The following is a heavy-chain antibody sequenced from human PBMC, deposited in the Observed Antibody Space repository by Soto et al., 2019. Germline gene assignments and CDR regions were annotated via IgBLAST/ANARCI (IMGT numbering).Heavy chain of an antibody. J-gene: IGHJ4*02. CDR3: VKEIAAAQ. Sequence: EVQLVESGGALVQPGGSLRLTCATSGFTFSSYWMTWVRQAPGKGLEWVANINKDGSQTSFVDSVKGRFTIFRDNAKSSLYLQMNSLRGEDTAKYYCVKEIAAAQWGQGTLVTVSS. CDR2: INKDGSQT. V-gene: IGHV3-7*01. D-gene: IGHD6-25*01. CDR1: GFTFSSYW.